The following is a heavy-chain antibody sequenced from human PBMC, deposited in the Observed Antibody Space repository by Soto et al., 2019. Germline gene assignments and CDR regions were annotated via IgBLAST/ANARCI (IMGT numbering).Heavy chain of an antibody. D-gene: IGHD3-10*01. V-gene: IGHV3-33*01. Sequence: GGSLRLSCAASGFTFSSYGMHWVRQAPGKGLEWVAVIWYDGSNKYYADSVKGRFTISRDNSKNTLYLQMNSLRAEDTAVYYCARDSMVRGTLDWFDPWGQGTLVTVSS. CDR2: IWYDGSNK. CDR1: GFTFSSYG. CDR3: ARDSMVRGTLDWFDP. J-gene: IGHJ5*02.